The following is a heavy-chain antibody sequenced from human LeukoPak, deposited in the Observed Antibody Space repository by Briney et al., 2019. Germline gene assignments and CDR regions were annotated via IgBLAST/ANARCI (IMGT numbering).Heavy chain of an antibody. Sequence: GGSLRLSCPASGFTSSNYYMTWVRQAPGKGLEWLANIKQDGSEKYYVDSVKGRFTISRDNAKNSLYLQMSSLRDEDTAVYYCAQVRLSYWGHGTLVTVSS. CDR3: AQVRLSY. CDR2: IKQDGSEK. V-gene: IGHV3-7*01. J-gene: IGHJ4*01. D-gene: IGHD1-1*01. CDR1: GFTSSNYY.